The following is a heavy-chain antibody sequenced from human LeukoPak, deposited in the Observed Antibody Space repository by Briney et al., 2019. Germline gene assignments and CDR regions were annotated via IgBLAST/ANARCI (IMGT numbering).Heavy chain of an antibody. CDR2: ISYDGSNK. Sequence: SCKASGFTFSSYAMHWVRQAPGKGLEWVAVISYDGSNKYYADSVKGRFTISRDNSKNTLYLQMNSLRAEDTAVYYCAREGNRLDDAFDIWGQGTMVTVSS. V-gene: IGHV3-30-3*01. D-gene: IGHD1-14*01. J-gene: IGHJ3*02. CDR1: GFTFSSYA. CDR3: AREGNRLDDAFDI.